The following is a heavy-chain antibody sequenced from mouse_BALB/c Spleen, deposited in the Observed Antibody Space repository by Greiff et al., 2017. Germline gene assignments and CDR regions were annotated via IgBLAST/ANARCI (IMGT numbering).Heavy chain of an antibody. Sequence: VQLQQSGAELARPGASVKLSCKASGYTFTDYEMHWVKQTPVHGLEWIGAIDPETGGTAYNQKFKGKATLTADKSSSTAYMELRSLTSEDSAVYYCTTPYYYGSSPYYYAMDYWGQGTSVTVSS. J-gene: IGHJ4*01. D-gene: IGHD1-1*01. CDR3: TTPYYYGSSPYYYAMDY. V-gene: IGHV1-15*01. CDR1: GYTFTDYE. CDR2: IDPETGGT.